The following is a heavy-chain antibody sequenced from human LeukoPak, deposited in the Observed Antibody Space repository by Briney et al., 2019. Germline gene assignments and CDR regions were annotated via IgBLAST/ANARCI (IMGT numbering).Heavy chain of an antibody. V-gene: IGHV3-74*01. J-gene: IGHJ6*02. Sequence: GGSLRLSCAASGFTFSRYWMYWLRQGPGKGLVWVSRISTDGSSSTYADSVKGRFTISRDNGKNTLHLQMNSLRAEDTAVYYCASYLTSIPSGMDVWGQGTTVIVSS. D-gene: IGHD2/OR15-2a*01. CDR2: ISTDGSSS. CDR3: ASYLTSIPSGMDV. CDR1: GFTFSRYW.